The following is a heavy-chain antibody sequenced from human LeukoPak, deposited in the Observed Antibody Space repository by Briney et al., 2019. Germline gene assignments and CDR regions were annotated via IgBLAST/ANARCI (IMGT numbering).Heavy chain of an antibody. CDR3: ARDVSRYSGSYYDY. Sequence: GGSLRLSCAASGFTFSSYEMNWVRQAQGKGLEWVSYISSSGSPIYYADSVKGRFTISRDNAKNSLYLQTHSLRAEDTAVYYCARDVSRYSGSYYDYWGEGTLVIVSS. CDR2: ISSSGSPI. J-gene: IGHJ4*02. V-gene: IGHV3-48*03. CDR1: GFTFSSYE. D-gene: IGHD1-26*01.